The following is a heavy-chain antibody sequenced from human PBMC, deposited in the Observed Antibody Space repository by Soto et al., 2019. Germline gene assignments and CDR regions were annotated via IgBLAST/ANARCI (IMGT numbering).Heavy chain of an antibody. V-gene: IGHV1-18*01. CDR2: ISAYNGNT. CDR3: ARDAYYYDSSGYGDAFDI. CDR1: GYTFTSYG. J-gene: IGHJ3*02. Sequence: ASVKVSGKASGYTFTSYGISWVRQAPGQGLEWMGWISAYNGNTNYAQKLQGRVTMTTDTSTSTAYMELRSLRSDDTAVYYCARDAYYYDSSGYGDAFDIWGQGTMVTVSS. D-gene: IGHD3-22*01.